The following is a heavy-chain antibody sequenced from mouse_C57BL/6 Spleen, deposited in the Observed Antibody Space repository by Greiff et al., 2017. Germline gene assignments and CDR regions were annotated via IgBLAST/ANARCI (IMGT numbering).Heavy chain of an antibody. V-gene: IGHV1-61*01. Sequence: QVQLQQPGAELVRPGSSVKLSCKASGYTFTSYWMDWVKQRPGQGLEWIGNIYPSDSETHYNQKFKDKATLTVDKSSSTAYMQLSSLTSDDSAVYYCARGDVLLLYAMDYWGQGTSVTVSS. CDR2: IYPSDSET. D-gene: IGHD1-1*01. CDR3: ARGDVLLLYAMDY. CDR1: GYTFTSYW. J-gene: IGHJ4*01.